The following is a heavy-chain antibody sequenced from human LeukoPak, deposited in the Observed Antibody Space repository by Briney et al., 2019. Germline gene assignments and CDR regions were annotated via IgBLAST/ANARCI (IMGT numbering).Heavy chain of an antibody. CDR2: ISSSSSTI. Sequence: GGSLRLSCAASGFTFRSYSMNWVRQAPGKGLEWVSYISSSSSTIYYADSVKGRFTISRDNAKNSLYLQMNSLRAEDTAVYYCARGRGADYGGNSGYFDYWGQGTLVTVSS. CDR1: GFTFRSYS. D-gene: IGHD4-23*01. V-gene: IGHV3-48*01. CDR3: ARGRGADYGGNSGYFDY. J-gene: IGHJ4*02.